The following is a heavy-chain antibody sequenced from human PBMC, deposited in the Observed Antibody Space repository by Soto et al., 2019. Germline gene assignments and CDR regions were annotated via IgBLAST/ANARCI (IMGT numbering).Heavy chain of an antibody. CDR1: GFTFSSYA. D-gene: IGHD3-3*01. V-gene: IGHV3-30-3*01. J-gene: IGHJ4*02. CDR3: AREGGFLEWSFDY. Sequence: GGSLRLSCAASGFTFSSYAMHWVRQAPGKGLEWAAVISYDGSNKYYADSVKGRFTISRDNSKNTLYLQMNSLRAEDTAVYYCAREGGFLEWSFDYWGQGTLVTVSS. CDR2: ISYDGSNK.